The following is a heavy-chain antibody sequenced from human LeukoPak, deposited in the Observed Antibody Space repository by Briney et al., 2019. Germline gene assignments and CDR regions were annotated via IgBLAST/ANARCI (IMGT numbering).Heavy chain of an antibody. V-gene: IGHV4-34*01. Sequence: SETLSLTCAVYGGSFSGYYWSWIRQPPGNGLEWIGEINHSGSTNYNPSLKSRVTISVDTSKNQFSLKLSSVTAADTAVYYCAGSGYSGYDLNYWGQGTLVTVSS. CDR1: GGSFSGYY. CDR2: INHSGST. D-gene: IGHD5-12*01. J-gene: IGHJ4*02. CDR3: AGSGYSGYDLNY.